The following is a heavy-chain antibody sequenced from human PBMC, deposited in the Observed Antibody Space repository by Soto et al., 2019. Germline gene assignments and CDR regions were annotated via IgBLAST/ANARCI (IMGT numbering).Heavy chain of an antibody. D-gene: IGHD6-13*01. CDR3: ARVWYSSSWYRGYYYGMDV. J-gene: IGHJ6*02. CDR2: INPSGGST. Sequence: QVQLVQSGAEVKKPGASVKVSCKASGYTFTSYYMHWVRQAPGQGLEWMGIINPSGGSTSYAQKFQGRVNMTRDTSTSTVYMELSSLRSEDTAVYYCARVWYSSSWYRGYYYGMDVWGQGTTVTVSS. V-gene: IGHV1-46*01. CDR1: GYTFTSYY.